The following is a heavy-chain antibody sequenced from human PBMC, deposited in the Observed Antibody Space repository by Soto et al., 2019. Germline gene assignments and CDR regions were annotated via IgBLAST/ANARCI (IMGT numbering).Heavy chain of an antibody. CDR2: IIPIFGTA. V-gene: IGHV1-69*12. Sequence: QVQLVQSGAEVKKPGSSVKVSCKASGGTFSSYAISWVRQAPGQGLEWMGGIIPIFGTANYAQKFQGRVTLTADESTSTAYMELSRLRSEDPAVYYWARYCDFGPSGMDVWGQGTTVTVSS. CDR1: GGTFSSYA. J-gene: IGHJ6*02. D-gene: IGHD3-3*01. CDR3: ARYCDFGPSGMDV.